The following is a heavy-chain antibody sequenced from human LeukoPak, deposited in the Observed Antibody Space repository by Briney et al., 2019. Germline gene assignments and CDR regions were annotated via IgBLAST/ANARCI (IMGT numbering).Heavy chain of an antibody. V-gene: IGHV3-48*03. Sequence: GGSLRLSCAASGFTFSSYEMNWVRQAPGKWLEWVSYISSSGSTIYYADSVKGRFTISRDNAKNSLYLQMNSLRAEDTAVYYCARAGGYSVVFDYWGQGTLVTVSS. D-gene: IGHD6-13*01. CDR2: ISSSGSTI. CDR3: ARAGGYSVVFDY. CDR1: GFTFSSYE. J-gene: IGHJ4*02.